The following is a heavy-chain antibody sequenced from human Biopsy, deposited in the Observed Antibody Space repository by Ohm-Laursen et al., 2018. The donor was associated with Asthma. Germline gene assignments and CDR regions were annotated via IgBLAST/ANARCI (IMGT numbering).Heavy chain of an antibody. V-gene: IGHV3-9*01. CDR2: ISWNSGSI. CDR3: ARGGYCTSPTCPWGRYATDV. D-gene: IGHD2-2*01. CDR1: GFTFDDYG. J-gene: IGHJ6*02. Sequence: SLRLSCAASGFTFDDYGMHWVRQAPGKGLEWVSGISWNSGSIGYADSVKGRFTISRDNAKNSLYLQMNSLRVEGTAVYYCARGGYCTSPTCPWGRYATDVWGQGTTVTVSS.